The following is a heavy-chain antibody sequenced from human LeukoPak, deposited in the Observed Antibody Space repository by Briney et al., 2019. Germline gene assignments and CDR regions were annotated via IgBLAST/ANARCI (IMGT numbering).Heavy chain of an antibody. CDR1: GFTFSTYG. J-gene: IGHJ4*02. Sequence: GGSLGLSCAASGFTFSTYGMHWVRRAPGKGLEWVAFIRFDGSDKYYADSVKGRFTISRDNSKNTLYLQMNSLRAEDTAVYYCAKSSGTYYSIDYWGQGTLVTVSS. CDR2: IRFDGSDK. V-gene: IGHV3-30*02. D-gene: IGHD3-10*01. CDR3: AKSSGTYYSIDY.